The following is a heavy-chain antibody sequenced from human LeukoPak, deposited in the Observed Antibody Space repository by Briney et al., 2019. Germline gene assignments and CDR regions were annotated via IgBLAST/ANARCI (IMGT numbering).Heavy chain of an antibody. D-gene: IGHD6-19*01. Sequence: RPSETLSLTCTVSGGSISSYYWSWIRQPPGKGLEWIGYIYHSGSTYYNPSLKSRVTISVDRSKNQFSLKLSSVTAADTAVYYCARENSSGWSFDYWGQGTLVTVSS. J-gene: IGHJ4*02. CDR2: IYHSGST. CDR3: ARENSSGWSFDY. V-gene: IGHV4-59*12. CDR1: GGSISSYY.